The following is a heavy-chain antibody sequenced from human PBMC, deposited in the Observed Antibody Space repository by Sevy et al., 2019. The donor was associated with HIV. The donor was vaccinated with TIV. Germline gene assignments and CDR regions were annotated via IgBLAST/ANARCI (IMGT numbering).Heavy chain of an antibody. CDR2: IYYSGSR. CDR1: GGSIRSSHW. J-gene: IGHJ6*02. D-gene: IGHD3-10*01. V-gene: IGHV4-4*02. Sequence: SETLSLTCAVSGGSIRSSHWWSWVRQSPGKGLEWIGEIYYSGSRNYNPSLKSRLTISVDTSNNLFSLRLSSVTAAGTAVYYCAREEYFYGSGTYGYGMDVWGQGTTVTMSS. CDR3: AREEYFYGSGTYGYGMDV.